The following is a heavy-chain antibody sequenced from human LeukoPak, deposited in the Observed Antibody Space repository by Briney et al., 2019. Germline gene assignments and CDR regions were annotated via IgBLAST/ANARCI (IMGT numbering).Heavy chain of an antibody. Sequence: GGSLRLSCAASGFTVSSNYMSWVRQAPGKGLEWVAVISYDGSNKYYADSVKGRFTISRDNSKNTLYLQMNSLRAEDTAVYYCARGAAYSSSWYGNYWGQGTLVTVSS. J-gene: IGHJ4*02. CDR1: GFTVSSNY. D-gene: IGHD6-13*01. V-gene: IGHV3-30-3*01. CDR3: ARGAAYSSSWYGNY. CDR2: ISYDGSNK.